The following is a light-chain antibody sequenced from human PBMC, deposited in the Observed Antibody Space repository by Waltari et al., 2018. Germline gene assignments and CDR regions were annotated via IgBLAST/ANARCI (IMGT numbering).Light chain of an antibody. V-gene: IGKV4-1*01. CDR1: QTVLYRSSNKNY. Sequence: DIVMTQSPESLAVSLGERATLNCTSSQTVLYRSSNKNYLAWYQVSPGPPPKLLISWASTRQSGVPDRFSGSGSGTDFTLTISSLQAEDVAVYYCQQYYSTPLAFGQGTKVEIK. CDR3: QQYYSTPLA. J-gene: IGKJ1*01. CDR2: WAS.